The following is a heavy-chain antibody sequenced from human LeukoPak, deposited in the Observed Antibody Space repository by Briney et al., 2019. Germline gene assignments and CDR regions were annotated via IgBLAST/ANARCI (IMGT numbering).Heavy chain of an antibody. Sequence: ASVKVSCKGSGYTFTSYYMHWVRQAPGQGLEWMGIINPSGGSTSYAQKFQGRVTMTRDMCTSTVYMELSSLRSEDTAVYYCARSIVGAKDYFDYWGQGTLVTVSS. J-gene: IGHJ4*02. D-gene: IGHD1-26*01. CDR1: GYTFTSYY. V-gene: IGHV1-46*01. CDR3: ARSIVGAKDYFDY. CDR2: INPSGGST.